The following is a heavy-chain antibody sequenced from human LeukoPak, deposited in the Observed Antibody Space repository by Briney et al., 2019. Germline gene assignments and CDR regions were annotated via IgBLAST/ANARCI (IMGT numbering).Heavy chain of an antibody. CDR1: GFTFSSYA. CDR3: AKKYSTGLDP. D-gene: IGHD1-26*01. Sequence: GGSLRLSCAASGFTFSSYAMSWVRQAPGKGLEWVSDINGSGGSTYYADSVKGRFTTSRDNSKNTLYLQMNSLRADDTAVYYCAKKYSTGLDPWGQGTLVTVSS. J-gene: IGHJ5*02. V-gene: IGHV3-23*01. CDR2: INGSGGST.